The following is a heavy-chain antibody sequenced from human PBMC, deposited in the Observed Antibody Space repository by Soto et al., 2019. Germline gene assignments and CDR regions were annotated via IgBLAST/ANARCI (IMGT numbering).Heavy chain of an antibody. D-gene: IGHD1-1*01. J-gene: IGHJ4*02. Sequence: QVHLQQWGAGLLKPSETLSLTCAVSGGSFSNYYWSWIRQPPGKGLEWIGEISHSGSTKYNPSLKSRVSISVDTSKNQFSLRLNSVTAADTAVYYCASQQLEAMLFDYWGQGTLVTVSS. CDR2: ISHSGST. CDR3: ASQQLEAMLFDY. CDR1: GGSFSNYY. V-gene: IGHV4-34*01.